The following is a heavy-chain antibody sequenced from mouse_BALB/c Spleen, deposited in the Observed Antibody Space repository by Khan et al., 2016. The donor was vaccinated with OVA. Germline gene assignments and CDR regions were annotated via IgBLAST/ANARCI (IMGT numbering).Heavy chain of an antibody. Sequence: EVELVESGGDLVKPGGSLKLSCAASGFTFSTYGMSWVRQTPDKGLEWVATVSTGGGYTYYPDSVKGRFTISRDNAKNTLYLQMRGLKSEDTAMFYCTRLAYYYDSEGFAYWGQGTLVTVAA. V-gene: IGHV5-6*01. CDR1: GFTFSTYG. CDR3: TRLAYYYDSEGFAY. D-gene: IGHD1-1*01. J-gene: IGHJ3*01. CDR2: VSTGGGYT.